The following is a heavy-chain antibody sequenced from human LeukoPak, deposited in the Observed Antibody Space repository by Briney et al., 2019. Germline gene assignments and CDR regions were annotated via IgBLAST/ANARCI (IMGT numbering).Heavy chain of an antibody. V-gene: IGHV4-39*01. Sequence: PSETLSLTCTVSGGSISSSSYYWGWIRQPPGKGLEWIGSIYYSGSTNYNPSLKSRVTISVDTSKNQFSLKLSSVTAADTAVYYCARAPDGEFDYWGQGTLVTVSS. CDR1: GGSISSSSYY. J-gene: IGHJ4*02. D-gene: IGHD3-10*01. CDR2: IYYSGST. CDR3: ARAPDGEFDY.